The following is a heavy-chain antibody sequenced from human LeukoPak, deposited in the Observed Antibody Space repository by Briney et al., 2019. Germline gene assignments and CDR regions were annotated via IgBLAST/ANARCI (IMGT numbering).Heavy chain of an antibody. CDR2: INHSGST. CDR3: ARKGTALATYWFDP. J-gene: IGHJ5*02. Sequence: SETLSLTCTVSGGSISSSSYYWGWIRQPPGEGLEWIGEINHSGSTNYNPSLKSRVTISVDTSKNQFSLKLSSVTAADTAVYYCARKGTALATYWFDPWGQGTPVTVSS. CDR1: GGSISSSSYY. V-gene: IGHV4-39*07. D-gene: IGHD5-18*01.